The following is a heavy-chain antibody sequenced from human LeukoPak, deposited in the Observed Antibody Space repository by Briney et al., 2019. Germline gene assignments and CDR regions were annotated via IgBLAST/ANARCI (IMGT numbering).Heavy chain of an antibody. J-gene: IGHJ4*02. D-gene: IGHD6-6*01. CDR1: GGSISSYY. Sequence: SETLSLTCTVSGGSISSYYWSWIRQPAGKGLEGIGHIYTSGSTNYNPSLKSRVTMFVDMSKNQFSLRLSSVTAADPAVYYCARHRAYSSSSPFDYWGQGTLVTVSS. V-gene: IGHV4-4*07. CDR3: ARHRAYSSSSPFDY. CDR2: IYTSGST.